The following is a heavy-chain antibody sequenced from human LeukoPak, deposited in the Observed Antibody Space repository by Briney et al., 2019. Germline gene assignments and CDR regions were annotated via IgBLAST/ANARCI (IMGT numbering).Heavy chain of an antibody. V-gene: IGHV3-23*01. Sequence: PGGSLRLSCAASGFTFSSYAMSWVRQAPGKGLEWVSAISGSGGSTYYADSVKGRFTISRDNSKNTLYLQMNSLRAEDTAVYYCAKIRDLVVVIAISPWGQGTLVTVSS. D-gene: IGHD2-21*01. J-gene: IGHJ5*02. CDR2: ISGSGGST. CDR3: AKIRDLVVVIAISP. CDR1: GFTFSSYA.